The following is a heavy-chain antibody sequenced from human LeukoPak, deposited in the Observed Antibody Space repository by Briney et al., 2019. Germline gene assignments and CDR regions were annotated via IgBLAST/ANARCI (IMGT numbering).Heavy chain of an antibody. Sequence: PGGSLRLSCAASGFTFSSYSMNWVRQAPGKGLEWVSSISSSSSYIYYADSVKGRFTISRDNAKNSLYLQMNSLRAEDTAVYYCARVWFGELYPDDRGPDFDYWGQGTLVTVSS. V-gene: IGHV3-21*01. D-gene: IGHD3-10*01. CDR3: ARVWFGELYPDDRGPDFDY. J-gene: IGHJ4*02. CDR1: GFTFSSYS. CDR2: ISSSSSYI.